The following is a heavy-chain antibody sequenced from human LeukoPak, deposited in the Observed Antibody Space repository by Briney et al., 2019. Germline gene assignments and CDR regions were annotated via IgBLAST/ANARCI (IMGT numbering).Heavy chain of an antibody. CDR3: AKDVVVIARGGDY. D-gene: IGHD2-21*01. Sequence: GSLRLSCAASGFTFSSYGMHWVRQAPGKGLEWVAFIRYDGSNKYYADSVKGRFTISRDNSKNTLYLQMNSLRAEDTDVYYCAKDVVVIARGGDYWGQGTLVTVSS. V-gene: IGHV3-30*02. CDR2: IRYDGSNK. J-gene: IGHJ4*02. CDR1: GFTFSSYG.